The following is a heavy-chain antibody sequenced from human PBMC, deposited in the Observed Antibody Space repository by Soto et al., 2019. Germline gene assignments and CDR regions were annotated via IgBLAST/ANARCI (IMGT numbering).Heavy chain of an antibody. CDR2: INTDASVT. CDR1: GFTFSSYW. J-gene: IGHJ4*02. D-gene: IGHD1-1*01. Sequence: DVQLVESGGGLVQPGGSLRLSCAASGFTFSSYWMHWVRRTPDKGLVWVSNINTDASVTSYADSVKGRFSISRDNAKNTLYLQMNGLRAEDTAVYYCVREVITTGLRHLDYWDQGTLVTVSS. V-gene: IGHV3-74*01. CDR3: VREVITTGLRHLDY.